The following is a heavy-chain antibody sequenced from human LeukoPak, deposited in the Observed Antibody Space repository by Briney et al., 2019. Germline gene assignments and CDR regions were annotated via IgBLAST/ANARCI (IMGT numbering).Heavy chain of an antibody. CDR1: GFTFSGSA. V-gene: IGHV3-73*01. D-gene: IGHD2-21*02. Sequence: GGSLRLSCAASGFTFSGSAMHWVRQASGKGLEWVGRIRSKANSYATAYAASVKGWFTISRDDSKNTAYLQMNSLKTEDTAVYYCTRHLNGAVTGDYWGQGTLVTVSS. CDR3: TRHLNGAVTGDY. CDR2: IRSKANSYAT. J-gene: IGHJ4*02.